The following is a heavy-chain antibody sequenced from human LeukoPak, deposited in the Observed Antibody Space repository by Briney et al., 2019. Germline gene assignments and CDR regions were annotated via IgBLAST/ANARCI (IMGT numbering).Heavy chain of an antibody. CDR3: ARDSPVSDFWSGSFDY. D-gene: IGHD3-3*01. V-gene: IGHV3-66*02. J-gene: IGHJ4*02. CDR2: IYRGGRT. CDR1: GFTLSGNY. Sequence: GGALRLSCAASGFTLSGNYISGVGQAPGRGVEGVSGIYRGGRTYYAHSVKGRLTISRDNSKNTLYLQMNSLRAEDTAVYYCARDSPVSDFWSGSFDYWGQGTLVTVSS.